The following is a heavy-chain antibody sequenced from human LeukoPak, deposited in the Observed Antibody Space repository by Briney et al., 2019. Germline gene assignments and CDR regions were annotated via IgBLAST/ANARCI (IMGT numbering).Heavy chain of an antibody. CDR2: VKSKADDGTT. V-gene: IGHV3-15*01. CDR1: GFSFTNTW. Sequence: GGSLRLSCEASGFSFTNTWMSWVRQALGKGLEWVGRVKSKADDGTTDYAAPVQGRFTISRDDSKNTLSLQMNSLKTEDTAVYYCATVGGSGSYYGDDAFDMWGQGTMVTVSS. CDR3: ATVGGSGSYYGDDAFDM. D-gene: IGHD3-10*01. J-gene: IGHJ3*02.